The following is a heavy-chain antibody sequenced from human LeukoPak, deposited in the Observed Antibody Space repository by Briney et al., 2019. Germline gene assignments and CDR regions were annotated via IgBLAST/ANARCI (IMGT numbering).Heavy chain of an antibody. CDR3: ARDYGDYPYWYFDP. Sequence: SETLSLTCTVSGGSISISSNYYWGWLRQPPGKSLEWIGSIYYSGTTHYNPSLKSRVTISVDTSKNQLSLKLRSVTAADTALYYCARDYGDYPYWYFDPWGRGTLVTVSS. J-gene: IGHJ2*01. V-gene: IGHV4-39*01. CDR2: IYYSGTT. D-gene: IGHD4-17*01. CDR1: GGSISISSNYY.